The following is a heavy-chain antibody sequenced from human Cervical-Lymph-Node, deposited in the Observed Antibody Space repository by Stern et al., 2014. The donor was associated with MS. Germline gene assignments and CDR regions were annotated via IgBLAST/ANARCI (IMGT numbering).Heavy chain of an antibody. D-gene: IGHD5-18*01. CDR2: IYPGDPAT. V-gene: IGHV5-51*03. CDR3: ARPGDDTAKYGLDV. CDR1: GYSFATYW. J-gene: IGHJ6*02. Sequence: EVQLVQSGAEVKKPGESLKISCKGSGYSFATYWIGWVRQMPGKGLEWMGIIYPGDPATRYSPAFQGPVTISAEKSISTAYLHWSSLKASDTAMYYCARPGDDTAKYGLDVWGQGTTVTVSS.